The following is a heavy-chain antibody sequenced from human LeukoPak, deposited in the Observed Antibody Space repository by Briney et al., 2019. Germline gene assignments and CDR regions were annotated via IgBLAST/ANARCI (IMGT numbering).Heavy chain of an antibody. D-gene: IGHD4-17*01. CDR2: IYYSGST. Sequence: PSETLSLTCTVSGGSIISSSYYWGWIHQPPGKGLEWIGSIYYSGSTYYNPSLKSRVTISVDTSKNQFSLKLSSVTAADTAVYYCARHSTTVTTFAIWGQGTLVTVSS. CDR3: ARHSTTVTTFAI. V-gene: IGHV4-39*01. CDR1: GGSIISSSYY. J-gene: IGHJ4*02.